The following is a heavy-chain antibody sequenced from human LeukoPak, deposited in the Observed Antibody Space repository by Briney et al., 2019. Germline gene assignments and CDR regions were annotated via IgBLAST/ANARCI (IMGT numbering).Heavy chain of an antibody. V-gene: IGHV4-39*07. CDR1: GGSMTSSTNH. D-gene: IGHD3-10*01. CDR3: ARVYIGSGTYYRYYYYMDV. J-gene: IGHJ6*03. Sequence: SETLSLTCGVSGGSMTSSTNHWGWIRQPPGKGLEGIGSIYYSGSTYYNPPLKSRVSISVDTSKKQFSLRLSSVTAADTAVYYGARVYIGSGTYYRYYYYMDVWGRGTTVTVSS. CDR2: IYYSGST.